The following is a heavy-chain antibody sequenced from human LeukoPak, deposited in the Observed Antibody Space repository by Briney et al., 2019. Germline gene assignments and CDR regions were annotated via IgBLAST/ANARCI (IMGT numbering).Heavy chain of an antibody. CDR2: ISGRGASK. V-gene: IGHV3-23*01. D-gene: IGHD2-2*01. CDR1: GFIFSTYA. Sequence: GGSLRLSCAASGFIFSTYAMSWVRQAPGKGLEWVSGISGRGASKYYADSVKGRFTISRDNSKNTLYLQMNSLRAEDTAVYYCAKGVVVAPDVTPFDYWGQGTLVTVSS. CDR3: AKGVVVAPDVTPFDY. J-gene: IGHJ4*02.